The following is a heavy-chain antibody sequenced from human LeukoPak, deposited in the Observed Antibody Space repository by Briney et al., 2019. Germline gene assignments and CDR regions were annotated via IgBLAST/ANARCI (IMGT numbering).Heavy chain of an antibody. CDR1: GFAFDEHG. Sequence: GGSLRLSCTAFGFAFDEHGMSWVRQVPGKGLEWVAGINWSGGSTGYADPLRGRFIISRDNAKNSLYLQMDSLRAEDTALYYCARAPITSPFYFDYWGQGTLVTVSS. V-gene: IGHV3-20*04. D-gene: IGHD2-2*01. J-gene: IGHJ4*02. CDR2: INWSGGST. CDR3: ARAPITSPFYFDY.